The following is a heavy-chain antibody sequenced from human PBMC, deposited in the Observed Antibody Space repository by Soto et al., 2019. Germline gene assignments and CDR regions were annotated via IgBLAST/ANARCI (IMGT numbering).Heavy chain of an antibody. CDR1: GLSLTTRQLG. Sequence: QITLKESGPTLVEPTKTLTLTFTCSGLSLTTRQLGVGWHHPPTGQALEGVAVIYRYSPSLERRRTVTTDTSKNRLGLTMTNMDPMDTATYYCAHLMITYGGGIGDDAFDIWGQGTTVTVSS. D-gene: IGHD3-16*01. CDR3: AHLMITYGGGIGDDAFDI. CDR2: IY. J-gene: IGHJ3*02. V-gene: IGHV2-5*01.